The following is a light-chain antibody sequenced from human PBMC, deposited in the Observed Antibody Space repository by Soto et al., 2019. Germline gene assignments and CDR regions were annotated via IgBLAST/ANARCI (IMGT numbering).Light chain of an antibody. Sequence: EIVMTQSPATLSVSPGERATLSCRASQSVSSNLHWYQQKPGQAPRLLIYGASTRATGIPARFSGSGSGTEFTLTISSLQSEDFAVYYCQQYNNWPPEYTFGQGTKLEIK. CDR1: QSVSSN. J-gene: IGKJ2*01. CDR2: GAS. CDR3: QQYNNWPPEYT. V-gene: IGKV3-15*01.